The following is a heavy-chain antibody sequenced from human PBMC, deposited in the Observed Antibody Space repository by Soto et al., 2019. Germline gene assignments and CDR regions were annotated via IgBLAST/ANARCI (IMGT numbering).Heavy chain of an antibody. J-gene: IGHJ4*02. CDR3: ARGLQSLFDY. Sequence: PGGSLRLSCAASGFTFGNYGMHWVRPAPGKGLEWVAVIWFDGNKQHYADSVKGRFTISKDNSKNTLYVRMTSLGAEDTAGYYCARGLQSLFDYWGQGTLVSVSS. CDR1: GFTFGNYG. CDR2: IWFDGNKQ. V-gene: IGHV3-33*01.